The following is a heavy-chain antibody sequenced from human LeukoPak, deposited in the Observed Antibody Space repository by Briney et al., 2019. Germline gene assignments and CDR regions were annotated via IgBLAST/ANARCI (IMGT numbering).Heavy chain of an antibody. V-gene: IGHV3-74*01. CDR3: ARDLVRNKYHTNYDY. CDR1: GFTFSSYA. Sequence: GGSLRLSCAASGFTFSSYAMSWVRQAPGKGLVWVSHINSDGSSTSYADSVKGRFTISRDNAKNTLYLQMNSLRAEDTAVYYCARDLVRNKYHTNYDYWGQGTLVTVSS. D-gene: IGHD2-2*01. J-gene: IGHJ4*02. CDR2: INSDGSST.